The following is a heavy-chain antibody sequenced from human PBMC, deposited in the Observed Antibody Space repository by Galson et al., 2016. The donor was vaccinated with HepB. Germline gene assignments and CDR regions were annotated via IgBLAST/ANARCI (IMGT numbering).Heavy chain of an antibody. Sequence: SLRLSCAASGFTFGNYEMNWVRQAPGKGLEWVSFISKSGTTVYYAGSVKGRFTISRDNANNALYLHMDSLGVEDTAVYYCVRDDIVAPGEATYYFDYWGQGTLVTVSS. CDR1: GFTFGNYE. CDR2: ISKSGTTV. CDR3: VRDDIVAPGEATYYFDY. J-gene: IGHJ4*02. V-gene: IGHV3-48*03. D-gene: IGHD5-12*01.